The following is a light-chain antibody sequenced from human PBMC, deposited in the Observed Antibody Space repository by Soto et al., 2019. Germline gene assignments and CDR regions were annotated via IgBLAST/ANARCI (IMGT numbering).Light chain of an antibody. J-gene: IGKJ3*01. Sequence: DIQMTQSPSSLSASVGDSVSITCRTSQTINNYLNWYQQKPGKAPKLLIYVASTLQGGVPSRFSGSGSATEFSLTISSLQPEDSATYYCQQSYSTLFTFGPGTKVDVK. CDR1: QTINNY. CDR2: VAS. V-gene: IGKV1-39*01. CDR3: QQSYSTLFT.